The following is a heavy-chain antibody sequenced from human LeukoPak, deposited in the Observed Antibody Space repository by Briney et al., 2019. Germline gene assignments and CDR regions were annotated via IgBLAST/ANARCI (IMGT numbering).Heavy chain of an antibody. CDR1: GGSFNTGSYY. Sequence: SETLSLTCTVSGGSFNTGSYYWSWIRQPPGKGLEWIGYVYYSGSTNSNPSLKSRVTISVDTTKNQFSLKLSSVTAADTAVYYCAGGAAGTRDYWGQGTLVTVS. CDR2: VYYSGST. J-gene: IGHJ4*02. CDR3: AGGAAGTRDY. D-gene: IGHD6-13*01. V-gene: IGHV4-61*01.